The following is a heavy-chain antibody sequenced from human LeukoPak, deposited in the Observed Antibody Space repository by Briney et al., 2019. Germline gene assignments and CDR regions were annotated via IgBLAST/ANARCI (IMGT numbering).Heavy chain of an antibody. J-gene: IGHJ4*02. V-gene: IGHV3-23*01. D-gene: IGHD5-18*01. CDR1: GFTFSSYG. CDR2: ISGSGGST. Sequence: PGGSLRLSCAASGFTFSSYGMSWVRQAPGKGLEWVSAISGSGGSTYYADSVKGRFTISRDNSKNTLYLQMNSLRAEDTAVYYCARALVVGYSYGYYFDYWGQGTLVTVSS. CDR3: ARALVVGYSYGYYFDY.